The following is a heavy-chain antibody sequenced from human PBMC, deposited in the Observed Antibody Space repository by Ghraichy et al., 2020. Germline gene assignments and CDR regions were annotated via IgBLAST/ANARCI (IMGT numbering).Heavy chain of an antibody. J-gene: IGHJ6*02. CDR3: ARDMFLTTYGMDV. CDR1: GFTFSNYA. CDR2: ISLTGGST. Sequence: GGSLRLSCAGSGFTFSNYAMNWVRQGPGKGLEWVSSISLTGGSTNYADSVRGRFTISRDSSKNMLYLQMDTLRAEDTAVYYCARDMFLTTYGMDVWGQGTTVIVSS. D-gene: IGHD1-14*01. V-gene: IGHV3-23*01.